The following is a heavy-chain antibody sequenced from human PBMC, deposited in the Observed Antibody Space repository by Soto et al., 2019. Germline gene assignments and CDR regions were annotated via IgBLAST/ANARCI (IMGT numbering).Heavy chain of an antibody. D-gene: IGHD2-21*02. V-gene: IGHV1-18*01. CDR1: GYTFTSYG. CDR2: ISAYNGNT. J-gene: IGHJ3*02. Sequence: ASVKVSCKASGYTFTSYGISWVRQAPGQGLEWMGWISAYNGNTNYAQKLQGRVTMTTDTSTSTAYMELRSLRSDDTAVYYCARDSPTRDGGNSPDAFDIWGQGTMVTVSS. CDR3: ARDSPTRDGGNSPDAFDI.